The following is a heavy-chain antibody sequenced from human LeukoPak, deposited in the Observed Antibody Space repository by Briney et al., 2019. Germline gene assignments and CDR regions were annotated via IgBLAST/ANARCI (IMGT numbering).Heavy chain of an antibody. J-gene: IGHJ4*02. CDR3: AKDRWFPHYFDY. V-gene: IGHV3-23*01. D-gene: IGHD4-23*01. CDR2: IGGSGGST. Sequence: GGSLRLSCTASGFTFSSYGMSWVRQAPGKGLEWVSHIGGSGGSTHYADSVKGRFTISRDNSKNTLYLQINSLRAEDSAVYYCAKDRWFPHYFDYRGQGTLVIVSS. CDR1: GFTFSSYG.